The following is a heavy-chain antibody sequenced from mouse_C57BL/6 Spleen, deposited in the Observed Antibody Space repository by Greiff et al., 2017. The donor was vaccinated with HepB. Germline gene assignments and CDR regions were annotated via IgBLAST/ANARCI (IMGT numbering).Heavy chain of an antibody. Sequence: EVQGVESGEGLVKPGGSLKLSCAASGFTFSSYAMSWVRQTPEKRLEWVAYISSGGDYIYYADTVKGRFTISRDNARNTLYLQMSSLKSEDTAMYYCTRDGDYYGSSWAWFAYWGQGTLVTVSA. V-gene: IGHV5-9-1*02. CDR3: TRDGDYYGSSWAWFAY. J-gene: IGHJ3*01. D-gene: IGHD1-1*01. CDR2: ISSGGDYI. CDR1: GFTFSSYA.